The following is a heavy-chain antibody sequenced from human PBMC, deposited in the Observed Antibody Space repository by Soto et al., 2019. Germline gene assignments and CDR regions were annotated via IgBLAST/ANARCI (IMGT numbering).Heavy chain of an antibody. Sequence: PGGSLRLSCAASGFTFSSYGMHWVRQAPGKGLEWVAVIWYDGSNKYYADSVKGRFTISRDNSKNTLYLQMNSLRAEDTAVYYCAKHPSYCTNGVCYHFMDVWGQGTTVTVSS. CDR2: IWYDGSNK. CDR1: GFTFSSYG. V-gene: IGHV3-33*06. D-gene: IGHD2-8*01. J-gene: IGHJ6*02. CDR3: AKHPSYCTNGVCYHFMDV.